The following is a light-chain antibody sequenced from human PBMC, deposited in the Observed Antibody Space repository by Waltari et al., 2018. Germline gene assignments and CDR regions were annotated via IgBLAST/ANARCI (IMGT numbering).Light chain of an antibody. Sequence: QPALTQPASASGSPGPSITISCTGPSTDVGAYNIISCYHNYPGKAPTLLIYEFINRPSGISYRFSGSKSGTTASLAISGLQAEDEANYYCTSYKTRMTAVEFGGGTQLTVL. CDR3: TSYKTRMTAVE. CDR2: EFI. V-gene: IGLV2-14*01. J-gene: IGLJ2*01. CDR1: STDVGAYNI.